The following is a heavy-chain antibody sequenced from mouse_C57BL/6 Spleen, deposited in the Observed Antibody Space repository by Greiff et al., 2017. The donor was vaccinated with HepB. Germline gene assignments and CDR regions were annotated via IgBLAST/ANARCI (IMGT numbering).Heavy chain of an antibody. J-gene: IGHJ2*01. D-gene: IGHD3-1*01. Sequence: EVQGVESGGGLVKPGGSLKLSCAASGFTFSSYAMSWVRQTPEKRLEWVGTISDGGSYTYYPDNVKGRFTISRDNAKNNLFLQMSHLKSEDTAIYYCARDRGTRGYFDYWGQGTTLTVSS. CDR1: GFTFSSYA. V-gene: IGHV5-4*01. CDR3: ARDRGTRGYFDY. CDR2: ISDGGSYT.